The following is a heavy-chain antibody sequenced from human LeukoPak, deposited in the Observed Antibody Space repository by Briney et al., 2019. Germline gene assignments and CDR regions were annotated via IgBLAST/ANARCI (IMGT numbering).Heavy chain of an antibody. CDR3: ATGPGAVAGTYYYYYYMDV. Sequence: ASVKVSCKASGYTFTGYYMHWVRQAPGQGLEWMGWINPNSGGTNYAQKFQGRVTMTRDTSISTAYMELSRLRSDDTAVYYCATGPGAVAGTYYYYYYMDVWGKGTTVTISS. J-gene: IGHJ6*03. D-gene: IGHD6-19*01. CDR2: INPNSGGT. CDR1: GYTFTGYY. V-gene: IGHV1-2*02.